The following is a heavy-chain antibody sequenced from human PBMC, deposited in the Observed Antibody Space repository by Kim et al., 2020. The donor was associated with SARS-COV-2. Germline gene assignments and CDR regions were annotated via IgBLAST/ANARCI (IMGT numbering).Heavy chain of an antibody. V-gene: IGHV4-34*01. Sequence: KSRVPISVDTSKNQFSLKLSSVTAADTAVYYCARVGGYCSSTSCSNWFDPWGQGTLVTVSS. CDR3: ARVGGYCSSTSCSNWFDP. J-gene: IGHJ5*02. D-gene: IGHD2-2*01.